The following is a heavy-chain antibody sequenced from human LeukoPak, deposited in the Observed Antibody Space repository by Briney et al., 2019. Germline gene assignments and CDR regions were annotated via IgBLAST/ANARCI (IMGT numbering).Heavy chain of an antibody. CDR3: VKGYCSSISCFGDY. V-gene: IGHV3-64D*09. J-gene: IGHJ4*02. CDR1: GFPFSSYA. D-gene: IGHD2-2*01. CDR2: ISSNGGST. Sequence: GGSLRLSCSASGFPFSSYAMHWVRQAPGKGLEYVSAISSNGGSTYYADSVKGRFTISRDNSKNTLYLQMSSLRAEDTAVYYCVKGYCSSISCFGDYWGQGTLVTFSS.